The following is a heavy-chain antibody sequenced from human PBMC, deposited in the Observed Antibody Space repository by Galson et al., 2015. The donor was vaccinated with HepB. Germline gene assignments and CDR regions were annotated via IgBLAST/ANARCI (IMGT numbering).Heavy chain of an antibody. CDR3: ARVLTHWYCDL. CDR1: GFSFGTSW. CDR2: IAPDGSEM. V-gene: IGHV3-7*01. Sequence: SLRLSCAASGFSFGTSWVTWFRRAPGKGLEWVANIAPDGSEMFYVHSVKGRFTISRDNARNSLYLQMHSLRADDTAEYYCARVLTHWYCDLWGRGTLVIVSP. D-gene: IGHD4-23*01. J-gene: IGHJ2*01.